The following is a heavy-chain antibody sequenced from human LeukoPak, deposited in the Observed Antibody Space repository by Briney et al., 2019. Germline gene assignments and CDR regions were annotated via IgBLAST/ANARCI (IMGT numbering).Heavy chain of an antibody. J-gene: IGHJ2*01. D-gene: IGHD3-22*01. Sequence: GGPLRLSCEASGFTFRDYRLHWVRQPPGKGRMGSSHTNSDGSSTSYADSVKGRFTISRDNAKNTLYLQMNSLRAEDTAVYYCARVMYYYDISGYYHYWYFDLWGRGTLVTVSS. CDR3: ARVMYYYDISGYYHYWYFDL. CDR1: GFTFRDYR. CDR2: TNSDGSST. V-gene: IGHV3-74*01.